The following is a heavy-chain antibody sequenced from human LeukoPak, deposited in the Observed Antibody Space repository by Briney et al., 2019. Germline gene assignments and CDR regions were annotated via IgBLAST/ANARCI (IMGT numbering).Heavy chain of an antibody. J-gene: IGHJ4*02. D-gene: IGHD3-10*01. CDR1: GYSISSGYY. CDR2: IYHSGST. Sequence: KPSETLSLTCTVSGYSISSGYYWGWIRQPPGKGLEWIGSIYHSGSTYYNPSLKSRVTISVDTSKNQFSLKLSSVTAADTAVYYCARGYGSGSYRWGQGTLVTVSS. CDR3: ARGYGSGSYR. V-gene: IGHV4-38-2*02.